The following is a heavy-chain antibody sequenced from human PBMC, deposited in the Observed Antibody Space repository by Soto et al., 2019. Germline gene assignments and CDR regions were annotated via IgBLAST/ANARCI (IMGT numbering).Heavy chain of an antibody. D-gene: IGHD6-19*01. CDR3: AKDLLYSSGWYYFDY. J-gene: IGHJ4*02. CDR1: GFTFSSYG. Sequence: GWSLRLSCAASGFTFSSYGMHWVRQAPGKGLEWVAVISYDGSNKYYADSVKGRFTISRDNSKNTLYLQMNSLRAEDTAVYYCAKDLLYSSGWYYFDYWGQGTLVTVSS. V-gene: IGHV3-30*18. CDR2: ISYDGSNK.